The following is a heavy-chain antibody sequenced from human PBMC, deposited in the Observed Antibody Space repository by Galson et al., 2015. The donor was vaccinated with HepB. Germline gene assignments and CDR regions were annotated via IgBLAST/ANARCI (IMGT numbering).Heavy chain of an antibody. J-gene: IGHJ4*02. CDR1: GFTFSSYA. CDR2: ISYDGGNK. CDR3: ARDSPDSSGYLDY. Sequence: SLRLSCAASGFTFSSYAMHWVRQAPGKGLEWVALISYDGGNKYYADSVKGRFTISRDNSKNTLYLQMNSLRVEDTAVYYCARDSPDSSGYLDYWGQGTLVTVSS. D-gene: IGHD3-22*01. V-gene: IGHV3-30-3*01.